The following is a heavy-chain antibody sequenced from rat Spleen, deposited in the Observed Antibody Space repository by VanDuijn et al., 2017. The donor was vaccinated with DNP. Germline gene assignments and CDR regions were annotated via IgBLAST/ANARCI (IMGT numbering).Heavy chain of an antibody. CDR2: ISHNGGDR. CDR1: GFTFSDYY. V-gene: IGHV5-20*01. J-gene: IGHJ4*01. Sequence: EVQLVESGGGLVQPGRSLKLSCAASGFTFSDYYMAWIRQAPTKGLEWVASISHNGGDRYYRDSVKGRFTISRDNAQNTLYLQMNSLGSEDTATYYCARDDFYGYRWGQGTSVTVSS. D-gene: IGHD1-11*01. CDR3: ARDDFYGYR.